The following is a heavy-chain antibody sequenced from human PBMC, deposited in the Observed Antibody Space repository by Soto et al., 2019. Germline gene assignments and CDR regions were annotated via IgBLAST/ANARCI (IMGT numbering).Heavy chain of an antibody. CDR3: ASGLAEQQLEIRQGPTPYWYFDL. CDR1: GGSFSGYY. J-gene: IGHJ2*01. CDR2: INHSGST. D-gene: IGHD6-13*01. Sequence: SETLSLTCAVYGGSFSGYYWSWIRQPPGKGLEWIGEINHSGSTNYNPSLKSRVTISVDTSKNQFSLKLSSVTAADAAVYYCASGLAEQQLEIRQGPTPYWYFDLWGRGTLVTVSS. V-gene: IGHV4-34*01.